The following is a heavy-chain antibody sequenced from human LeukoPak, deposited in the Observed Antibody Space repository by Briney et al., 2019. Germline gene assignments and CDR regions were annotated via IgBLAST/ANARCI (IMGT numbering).Heavy chain of an antibody. CDR2: ISYDGSNK. CDR1: GFTFSRHG. D-gene: IGHD2-15*01. Sequence: GGSLRLSCAASGFTFSRHGMHWVRQAPGKGLEWVAVISYDGSNKNYADSVKGRFTISRDNSKNTVFLQMNSLRAEDTAVYYCARAESGDDTLLLYYFDYWGRGTLVTVSS. V-gene: IGHV3-30*12. J-gene: IGHJ4*02. CDR3: ARAESGDDTLLLYYFDY.